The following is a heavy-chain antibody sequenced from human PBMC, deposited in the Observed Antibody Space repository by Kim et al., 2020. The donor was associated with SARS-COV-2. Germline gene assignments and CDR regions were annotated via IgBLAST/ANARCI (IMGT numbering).Heavy chain of an antibody. V-gene: IGHV3-74*01. CDR3: VRGTMVTIGVDY. D-gene: IGHD5-18*01. CDR1: GFSFSSYW. Sequence: GGSLRLSCAASGFSFSSYWMHWVRQAPGKGLVCVSRINTDGSVTDYADSVKGRFTISRDNAKNTVYLQISSLSAEDTAVYYCVRGTMVTIGVDYWGQGTLVTVSS. CDR2: INTDGSVT. J-gene: IGHJ4*02.